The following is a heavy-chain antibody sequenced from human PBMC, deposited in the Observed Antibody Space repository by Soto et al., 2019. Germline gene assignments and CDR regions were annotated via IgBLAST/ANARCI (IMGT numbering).Heavy chain of an antibody. D-gene: IGHD6-13*01. V-gene: IGHV4-4*02. J-gene: IGHJ4*02. CDR3: ASERIAVASNPFDY. CDR2: IYHSGTT. Sequence: QVQLQESGPGLVKPSGTLSLTCAVSGGSISSSTLWSWVRQPPGKGLEWIGEIYHSGTTNCNPSLKSRVTMSVDESKKQFSLKLSSVTAADTAVYYCASERIAVASNPFDYWGQGTLVTVSS. CDR1: GGSISSSTL.